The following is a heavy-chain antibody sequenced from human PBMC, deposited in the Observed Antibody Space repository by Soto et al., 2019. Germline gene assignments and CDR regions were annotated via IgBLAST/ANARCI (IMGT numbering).Heavy chain of an antibody. Sequence: GGSLRLSCAASGFTFSSYGMHWVRQAPGKGLEWVAVISYDGSNKYYADSVKGRFTISRDNSKNTLYLQMNSLRAGDTAVYYCAKASLHGGGDYNYYGMDVWGQGTTVTVSS. CDR2: ISYDGSNK. CDR3: AKASLHGGGDYNYYGMDV. J-gene: IGHJ6*02. D-gene: IGHD2-15*01. V-gene: IGHV3-30*18. CDR1: GFTFSSYG.